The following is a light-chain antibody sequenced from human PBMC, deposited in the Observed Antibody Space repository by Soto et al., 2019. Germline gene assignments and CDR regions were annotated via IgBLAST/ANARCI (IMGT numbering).Light chain of an antibody. CDR3: QQYESSPTT. V-gene: IGKV3-20*01. Sequence: EIVLTQSPATLSVSPGERATLSCRASQSVSSTYFAWYQQQPGQAPRLLIYAASRRATGIPDRFSGSGSGTDFTLTISRLEPEDFAVYYCQQYESSPTTFGGGTKVEIK. CDR2: AAS. J-gene: IGKJ4*01. CDR1: QSVSSTY.